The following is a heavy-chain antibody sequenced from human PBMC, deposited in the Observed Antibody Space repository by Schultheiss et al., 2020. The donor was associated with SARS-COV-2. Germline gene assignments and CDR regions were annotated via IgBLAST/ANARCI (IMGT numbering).Heavy chain of an antibody. J-gene: IGHJ4*02. V-gene: IGHV3-53*01. Sequence: GGSLRLSCAASGFTVSSNYMSWVRQAPGKGLEWVSVIYSGGSTYYADSVKGRFTISRDNSKNSLYLQMNSLRAEDTAVYYCARSSVRIVGAKDFDYWAREPWSPSPQ. CDR1: GFTVSSNY. D-gene: IGHD1-26*01. CDR3: ARSSVRIVGAKDFDY. CDR2: IYSGGST.